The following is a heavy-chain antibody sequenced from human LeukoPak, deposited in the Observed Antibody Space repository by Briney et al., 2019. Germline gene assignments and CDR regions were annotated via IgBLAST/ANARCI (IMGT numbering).Heavy chain of an antibody. D-gene: IGHD1-26*01. CDR3: ARWREPPVGKYYFDY. CDR1: RYTFTSYY. J-gene: IGHJ4*02. V-gene: IGHV1-46*01. CDR2: INPSGGST. Sequence: ASVKVSCKASRYTFTSYYMHWVRQAPGQGLEWMGIINPSGGSTSYAQKFQGRVTMTRDTSTSTVYMELSSLRSEDTAVYYCARWREPPVGKYYFDYWGQGTLVTVSS.